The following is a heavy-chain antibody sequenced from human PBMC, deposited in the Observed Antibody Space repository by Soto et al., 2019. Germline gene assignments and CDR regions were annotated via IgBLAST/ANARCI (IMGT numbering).Heavy chain of an antibody. CDR1: GFTFSSYA. CDR2: ISGSGGST. V-gene: IGHV3-23*01. J-gene: IGHJ4*02. D-gene: IGHD2-2*01. CDR3: AKSVREKYQLLRGFDY. Sequence: GGSLRLSCAASGFTFSSYAMSWVRQAPGKGLEWVSAISGSGGSTYYADSVKGRFTISRDNSKNTLYLQMNSLRAEDTAVYYCAKSVREKYQLLRGFDYWGQGTLVTVSS.